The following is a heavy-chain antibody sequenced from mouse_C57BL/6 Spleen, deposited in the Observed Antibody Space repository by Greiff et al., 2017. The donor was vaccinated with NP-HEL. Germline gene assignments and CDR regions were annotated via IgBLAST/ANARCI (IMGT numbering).Heavy chain of an antibody. CDR2: IYPGDGDT. CDR3: ARSGGTYYAMDY. J-gene: IGHJ4*01. V-gene: IGHV1-82*01. CDR1: GYAFSSSW. D-gene: IGHD3-1*01. Sequence: VQLQQSGPELVKPGASVKISCKASGYAFSSSWMNWVKQRPGKGLEWIGRIYPGDGDTNYNGKFKGKATLTADKSSTTAYRQLSSLTSEDSAVYFCARSGGTYYAMDYWGQGTSVTVSS.